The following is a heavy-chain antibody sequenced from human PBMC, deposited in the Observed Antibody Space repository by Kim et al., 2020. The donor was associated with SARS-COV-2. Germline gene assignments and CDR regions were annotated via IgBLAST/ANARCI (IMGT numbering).Heavy chain of an antibody. CDR3: ARDTYDYVWGSYRHYYYYGMDV. J-gene: IGHJ6*02. CDR1: GFTFSSYG. D-gene: IGHD3-16*02. V-gene: IGHV3-33*01. Sequence: GGSLRLSCAASGFTFSSYGMHWVRQAPGKGLEWVAVIWYDGSNKYYADSVKGRFTISRDNSKNTLYLQMNSLRAEDTAVYYCARDTYDYVWGSYRHYYYYGMDVWGQGTTVTVSS. CDR2: IWYDGSNK.